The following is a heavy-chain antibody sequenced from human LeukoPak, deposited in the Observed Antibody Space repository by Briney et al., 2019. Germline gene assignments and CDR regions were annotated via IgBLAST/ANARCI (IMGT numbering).Heavy chain of an antibody. Sequence: SVKVSCKASGGTFSSYAISWVRQAPGQGLEWMGGIIPIFGTANYAQKFQGRVTITTDESTSTAYMELSSLRSEGTAVYYCARGGTTVVTQGFFDYWGQGTLVTVSS. CDR2: IIPIFGTA. V-gene: IGHV1-69*05. CDR1: GGTFSSYA. D-gene: IGHD4-23*01. CDR3: ARGGTTVVTQGFFDY. J-gene: IGHJ4*02.